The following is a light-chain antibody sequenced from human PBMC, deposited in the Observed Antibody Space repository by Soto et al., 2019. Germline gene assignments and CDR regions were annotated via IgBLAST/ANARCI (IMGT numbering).Light chain of an antibody. CDR2: GAS. CDR3: QQYGTSPRT. CDR1: QSVGIN. J-gene: IGKJ1*01. V-gene: IGKV3-15*01. Sequence: EIVMTQSPATLSVSPGEGATLSCRASQSVGINLAWYQQKPGQAPRVVVYGASTRATGIPARFSGSGSGTEFTLTISRLEPEDFAVYYCQQYGTSPRTFGQGTKVDI.